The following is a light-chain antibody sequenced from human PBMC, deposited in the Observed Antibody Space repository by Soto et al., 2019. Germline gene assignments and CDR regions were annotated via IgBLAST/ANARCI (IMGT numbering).Light chain of an antibody. CDR2: DAS. V-gene: IGKV3-11*01. J-gene: IGKJ5*01. CDR3: QQRSNWLSIT. Sequence: EMALTHSPATLSLSPGERATLSCRVSQSVSSYLAWYQQKPGQAPRLLIYDASNRATGIPARFSGSGSGTDFTLTISSLEPEDFAVYYCQQRSNWLSITFGQGTRLEIK. CDR1: QSVSSY.